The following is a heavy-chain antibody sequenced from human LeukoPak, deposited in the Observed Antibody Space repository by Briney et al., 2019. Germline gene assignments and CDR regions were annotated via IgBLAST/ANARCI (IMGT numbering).Heavy chain of an antibody. Sequence: ASVKVSCKASGYTFTGYYMHWVRQAPGQGLEWMGWINTNTGNPTYAQGFTGRFVFSLDTSVSTAYLQISSLKAEDTAVYYCARDPIMITFGGVIVRPLWGQGTLVTVSS. V-gene: IGHV7-4-1*02. D-gene: IGHD3-16*02. CDR1: GYTFTGYY. J-gene: IGHJ4*02. CDR2: INTNTGNP. CDR3: ARDPIMITFGGVIVRPL.